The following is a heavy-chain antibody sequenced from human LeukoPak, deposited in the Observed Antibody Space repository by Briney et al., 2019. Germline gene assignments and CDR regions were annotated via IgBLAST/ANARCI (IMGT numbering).Heavy chain of an antibody. CDR3: ARDLGPVATAGTEFDY. CDR2: ISYDGSNK. J-gene: IGHJ4*02. V-gene: IGHV3-30*04. CDR1: GFTFSSYA. D-gene: IGHD6-13*01. Sequence: GRSLRLSCAASGFTFSSYAMHWVRQAPGKGLEWVAVISYDGSNKYYADSVKGRFTISRDNSKNTLYLQMNSLRAEDTAVYYCARDLGPVATAGTEFDYWGQGTLVTVSS.